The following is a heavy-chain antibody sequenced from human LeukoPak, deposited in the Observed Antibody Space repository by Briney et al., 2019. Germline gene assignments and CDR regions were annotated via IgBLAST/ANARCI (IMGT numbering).Heavy chain of an antibody. CDR2: IYYSGST. Sequence: SETLSLTCTVSGGSISSYYWSWIRQPPGKGLEWIGYIYYSGSTNYNPSLKSRVTISVDTSKNQFSLKLSSVTAADTAVYYCASVRVGEGAFDIWGQGTMVTVSS. D-gene: IGHD1-26*01. J-gene: IGHJ3*02. CDR3: ASVRVGEGAFDI. CDR1: GGSISSYY. V-gene: IGHV4-59*01.